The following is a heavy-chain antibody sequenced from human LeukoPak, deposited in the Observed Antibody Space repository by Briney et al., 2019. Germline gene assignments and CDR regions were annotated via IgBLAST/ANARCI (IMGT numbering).Heavy chain of an antibody. Sequence: GGSLRLSCTASGFTFRDYYVTWIRQAPGKGLEWVSYIRSTGSSTAYADSVKSRFAISRDNAKNSLYLQMNGLRVEDTAVYYCARVYYASWSGQPLSQHWLDPWGQGTLVTVSS. CDR3: ARVYYASWSGQPLSQHWLDP. CDR1: GFTFRDYY. J-gene: IGHJ5*02. V-gene: IGHV3-11*04. D-gene: IGHD3-3*01. CDR2: IRSTGSST.